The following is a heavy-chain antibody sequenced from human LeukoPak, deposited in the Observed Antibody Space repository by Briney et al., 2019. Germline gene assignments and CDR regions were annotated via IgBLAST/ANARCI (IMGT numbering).Heavy chain of an antibody. Sequence: GGSLRLSCAASGFAFSGSTVHWVRRASGKGLEWVGRIRSKPSSYATVYAESVKGRFTISRDDSKNTAYLQMNSLKTEDTAVYYCSSGTDYYDYGMDVWGQGTTITVSS. CDR3: SSGTDYYDYGMDV. D-gene: IGHD1-26*01. CDR1: GFAFSGST. J-gene: IGHJ6*02. CDR2: IRSKPSSYAT. V-gene: IGHV3-73*01.